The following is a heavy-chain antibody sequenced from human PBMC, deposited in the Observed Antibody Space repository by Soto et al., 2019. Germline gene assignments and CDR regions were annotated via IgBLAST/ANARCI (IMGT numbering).Heavy chain of an antibody. V-gene: IGHV3-21*01. CDR1: GFTFSSYS. D-gene: IGHD3-22*01. Sequence: PGGSLRLSCAASGFTFSSYSMNWVRQAPGKGLEWVSSISSSSSYIYYADSVKGRFTISRDNAKHSLYLQMNSLRAEDTAVYYCASEVPTTVVVPGLWGQGTLVTVSS. CDR3: ASEVPTTVVVPGL. J-gene: IGHJ4*02. CDR2: ISSSSSYI.